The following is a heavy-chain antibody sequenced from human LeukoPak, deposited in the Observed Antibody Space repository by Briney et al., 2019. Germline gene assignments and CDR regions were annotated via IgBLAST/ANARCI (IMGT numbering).Heavy chain of an antibody. CDR1: GGTFSSYT. Sequence: SVKVSCKATGGTFSSYTISWVRQAPGHGLEWMGRIIPIFGIANYAQKFQGRVTITADQSTSTAYMELSSLSSEDTAVYYCARETIVVVPAAILLPAYYYMDVWGKGTTVTVSS. CDR3: ARETIVVVPAAILLPAYYYMDV. D-gene: IGHD2-2*02. V-gene: IGHV1-69*02. CDR2: IIPIFGIA. J-gene: IGHJ6*03.